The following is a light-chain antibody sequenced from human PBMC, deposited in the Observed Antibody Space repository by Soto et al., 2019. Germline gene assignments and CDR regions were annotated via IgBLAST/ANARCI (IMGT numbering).Light chain of an antibody. V-gene: IGKV3-11*01. CDR3: HRYTSS. CDR1: QSVSSN. Sequence: EIVLPQSPATLYMSPGERATLSCRASQSVSSNLAWYQQKPGQAPRLLISGASTRATGIPARSSGSGSGTDFTITIRRLEHAAFETYQRHRYTSSFGQGTKVDI. J-gene: IGKJ1*01. CDR2: GAS.